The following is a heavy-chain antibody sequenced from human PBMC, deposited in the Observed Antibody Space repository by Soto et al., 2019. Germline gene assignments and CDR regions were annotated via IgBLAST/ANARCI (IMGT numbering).Heavy chain of an antibody. Sequence: SGPTLVNPTQTLTLTCTFSGFSLSASGMRVSWIRQPPGKALEWLARIDWDDDKFYSTSLRTRLTISKDTSKNQVVLTMTNMDPVDTATYYCAKTGTDGSWFDPWGQGTLVTVS. V-gene: IGHV2-70*04. CDR2: IDWDDDK. J-gene: IGHJ5*02. CDR3: AKTGTDGSWFDP. CDR1: GFSLSASGMR. D-gene: IGHD1-1*01.